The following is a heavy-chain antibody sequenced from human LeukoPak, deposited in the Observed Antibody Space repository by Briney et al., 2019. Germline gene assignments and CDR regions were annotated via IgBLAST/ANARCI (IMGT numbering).Heavy chain of an antibody. CDR3: AKAFSSYDFWSGYSTTNWFDP. CDR2: ISGSGGST. D-gene: IGHD3-3*01. Sequence: PGGSLRLSCAASGFTFSSYAMSWVRQAPGKGLEWVSAISGSGGSTYYADSVKGRFTISRDNSKNTLYLQMNSLRAGDTAVYYCAKAFSSYDFWSGYSTTNWFDPWGQGTLVTVSS. V-gene: IGHV3-23*01. CDR1: GFTFSSYA. J-gene: IGHJ5*02.